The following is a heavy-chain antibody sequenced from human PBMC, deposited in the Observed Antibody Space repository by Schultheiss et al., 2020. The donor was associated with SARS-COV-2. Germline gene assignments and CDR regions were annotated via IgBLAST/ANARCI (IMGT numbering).Heavy chain of an antibody. CDR3: ARDLGYYYYMDV. V-gene: IGHV4-34*01. CDR2: INHSGST. Sequence: SQTLSLTCAVYGGSFSGYYWSWIRQPPGKGLEWIGEINHSGSTNYNPSLKSRVTISVDTSKNQFSLKLSSVTAADTAVYYCARDLGYYYYMDVWGKGTTVTVSS. J-gene: IGHJ6*03. CDR1: GGSFSGYY.